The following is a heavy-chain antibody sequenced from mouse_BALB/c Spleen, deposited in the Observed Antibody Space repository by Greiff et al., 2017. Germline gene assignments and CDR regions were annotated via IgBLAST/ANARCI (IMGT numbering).Heavy chain of an antibody. D-gene: IGHD2-4*01. Sequence: EVMLVESGGGLVKPGGSLKLSCAASGFTFSSYAMSWVRQSPEKRLEWVAEISSGGSYTYYPDTVTGRFTISRDNAKNTLYLEMSSLRSEDTAMYYCARAYDYDGPHYYAMDYWGQGTSVTVSS. CDR2: ISSGGSYT. V-gene: IGHV5-9-4*01. J-gene: IGHJ4*01. CDR3: ARAYDYDGPHYYAMDY. CDR1: GFTFSSYA.